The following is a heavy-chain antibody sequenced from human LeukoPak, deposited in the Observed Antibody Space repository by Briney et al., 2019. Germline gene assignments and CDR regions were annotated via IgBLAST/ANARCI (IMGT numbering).Heavy chain of an antibody. CDR2: IYYSGST. J-gene: IGHJ4*02. CDR1: GGSVSSGSYY. Sequence: PSETLSLTCTVSGGSVSSGSYYWSWIRQPPGKGLEWIGYIYYSGSTNYNPSLKSRVTISVDTSKNQFSLKLSSVTAADTAVYYCARQPHFYGVTLSFDYWGQGTLVTVSS. V-gene: IGHV4-61*01. D-gene: IGHD2-21*02. CDR3: ARQPHFYGVTLSFDY.